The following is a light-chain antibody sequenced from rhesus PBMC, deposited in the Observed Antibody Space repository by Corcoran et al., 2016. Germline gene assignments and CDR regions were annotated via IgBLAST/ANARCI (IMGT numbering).Light chain of an antibody. CDR1: PGISSW. J-gene: IGKJ2*01. CDR3: LQYSSSPYS. Sequence: DIQMTQSPSSLSASVGDKVTITCRASPGISSWLAWYQQKPGKAPKLLVYKASRLQSGVPSRFSGSGSGTEFTLTISSLQPEDFATYYCLQYSSSPYSFGQGTKVEIK. CDR2: KAS. V-gene: IGKV1-22*01.